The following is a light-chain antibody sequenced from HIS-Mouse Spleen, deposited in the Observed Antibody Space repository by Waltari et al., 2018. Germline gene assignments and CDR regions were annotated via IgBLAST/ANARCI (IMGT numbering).Light chain of an antibody. V-gene: IGLV3-21*03. CDR3: QVWDSSSDHVV. J-gene: IGLJ2*01. Sequence: SYVLTQPPSVSVAPGKTARITCGGNTIVRESVHWYQQKPGQAPVLVVYDDSDRPSGIPERFSGSNSGNTATLTISRVEAGDEADYYCQVWDSSSDHVVFGGGTKLTVL. CDR1: TIVRES. CDR2: DDS.